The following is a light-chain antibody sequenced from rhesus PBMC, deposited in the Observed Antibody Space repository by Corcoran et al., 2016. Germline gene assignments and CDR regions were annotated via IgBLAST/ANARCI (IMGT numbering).Light chain of an antibody. J-gene: IGKJ4*01. CDR1: DSVNNH. V-gene: IGKV1-74*01. CDR2: KAS. CDR3: QHSYGPPLT. Sequence: DIQMTQSPSSLSASIGDRVTITCRTSDSVNNHLHWYQQKPGKPPKILIYKASTLQSGVPSRFSGSGSGTDVTLTISSLQPEDFAIYDCQHSYGPPLTFGGGTKVELK.